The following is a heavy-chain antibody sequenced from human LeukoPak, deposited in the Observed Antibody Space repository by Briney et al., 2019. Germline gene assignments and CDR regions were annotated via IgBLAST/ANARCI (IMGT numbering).Heavy chain of an antibody. Sequence: ASVTVSCKTSGYAFTTYYMHWVRQAPGQGLQWMGIINPSGGTATTYAQRFQGRLTVTRDMSTSTVYMQLSRLKSEDTAVYYCARSISGGGDAFDIWGQGTIVTVSS. V-gene: IGHV1-46*01. CDR2: INPSGGTAT. J-gene: IGHJ3*02. CDR3: ARSISGGGDAFDI. CDR1: GYAFTTYY. D-gene: IGHD2-21*01.